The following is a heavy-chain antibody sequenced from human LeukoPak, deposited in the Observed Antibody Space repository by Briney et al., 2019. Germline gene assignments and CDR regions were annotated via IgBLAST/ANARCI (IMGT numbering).Heavy chain of an antibody. V-gene: IGHV3-7*03. J-gene: IGHJ6*04. D-gene: IGHD6-13*01. Sequence: PGGSLRLSCAASGFTFGSYWMSWVRQAPGKGLEWAANIKQDGSEKYYVDSVKGRFTISRDNAKNSLYLQMNSLRAEDTAVYYCARDQGIAAAGTDGMDVWGKGTTVTVSS. CDR3: ARDQGIAAAGTDGMDV. CDR2: IKQDGSEK. CDR1: GFTFGSYW.